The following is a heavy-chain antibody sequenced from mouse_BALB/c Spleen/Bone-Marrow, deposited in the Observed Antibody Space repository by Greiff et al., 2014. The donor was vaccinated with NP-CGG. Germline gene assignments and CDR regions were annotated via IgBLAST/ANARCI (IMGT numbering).Heavy chain of an antibody. V-gene: IGHV1S56*01. CDR2: IYPGDGST. J-gene: IGHJ4*01. D-gene: IGHD3-3*01. Sequence: VQGVESGPELVKPGTLVKISCKASGYSFTDYDINWVKQRPGQGLEWIGWIYPGDGSTKYNEKFKGKATLTADRSSSTAYMQLSSLTSESSAVYFCARGGRGRSLDYWGQGTSVTVSS. CDR3: ARGGRGRSLDY. CDR1: GYSFTDYD.